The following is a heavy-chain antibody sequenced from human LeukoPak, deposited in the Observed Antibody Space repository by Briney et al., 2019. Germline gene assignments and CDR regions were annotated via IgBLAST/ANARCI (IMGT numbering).Heavy chain of an antibody. CDR2: IYTSGST. CDR1: GGSISSYY. J-gene: IGHJ4*02. V-gene: IGHV4-4*07. D-gene: IGHD3-22*01. Sequence: SETLCLTCTVSGGSISSYYWSWIRQPAGKGLEWIGRIYTSGSTNYNPSLRSRVTMSVDTSKNQFSLKLSSVTAADTAVYYCARDYYDSSGYYYYNYWGQGTLVTVSS. CDR3: ARDYYDSSGYYYYNY.